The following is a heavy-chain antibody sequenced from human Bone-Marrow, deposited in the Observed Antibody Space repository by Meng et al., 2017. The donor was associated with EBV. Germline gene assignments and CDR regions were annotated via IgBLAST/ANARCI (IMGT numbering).Heavy chain of an antibody. D-gene: IGHD5-12*01. CDR1: GFTFDDYG. CDR3: ARNPRSEYSGHDY. V-gene: IGHV3-20*04. Sequence: VESGVVVVVPGGSLRLSCAASGFTFDDYGMSWVRQAPGKGLEWVSGINWNGGSTGYADSVKGRFTISRDNAKNSLYLQMNSLRAEDTAVYYCARNPRSEYSGHDYWGQGTLVTVSS. J-gene: IGHJ4*02. CDR2: INWNGGST.